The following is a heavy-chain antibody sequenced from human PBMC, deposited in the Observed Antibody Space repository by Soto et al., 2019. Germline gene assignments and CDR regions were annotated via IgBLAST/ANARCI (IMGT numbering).Heavy chain of an antibody. CDR3: AREAKYGSNYYVGY. D-gene: IGHD3-10*01. CDR2: ISPADGNT. CDR1: GYSFSDYA. Sequence: ASVKVSCKASGYSFSDYAVQWVRQAPGQSLEWMGWISPADGNTIYSQKFQERVTIAKDTSASTVYMEMRSLRSEDTAVYYCAREAKYGSNYYVGYWGEGTLVTVSS. V-gene: IGHV1-3*01. J-gene: IGHJ4*02.